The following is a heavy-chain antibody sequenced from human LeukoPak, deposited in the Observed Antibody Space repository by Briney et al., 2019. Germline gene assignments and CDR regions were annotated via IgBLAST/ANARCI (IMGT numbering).Heavy chain of an antibody. CDR1: RYTFTGYY. V-gene: IGHV1-2*02. CDR2: INPNSGGT. Sequence: GASVKVSCKASRYTFTGYYMHWIRQAPGQGLEWMGWINPNSGGTNYAQKFQGRVTMTRDTFIRAVYMELTRLRSDDTAVYYCARAELGTMVRGVIRSWGQGTLVTVSS. CDR3: ARAELGTMVRGVIRS. J-gene: IGHJ5*02. D-gene: IGHD3-10*01.